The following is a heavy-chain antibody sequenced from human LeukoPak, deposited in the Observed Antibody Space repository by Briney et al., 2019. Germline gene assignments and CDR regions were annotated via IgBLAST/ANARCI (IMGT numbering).Heavy chain of an antibody. CDR2: IIPIFGTA. CDR3: AGELSYRYFDY. Sequence: WASVKVSCKASGYTFTGYYMHWVRQAPGQGLEWMGGIIPIFGTANYAQKFQGRVTITTDESTSTAYMELSSLRSEDTAVYYCAGELSYRYFDYWGQGTLVTVSS. J-gene: IGHJ4*02. V-gene: IGHV1-69*05. CDR1: GYTFTGYY.